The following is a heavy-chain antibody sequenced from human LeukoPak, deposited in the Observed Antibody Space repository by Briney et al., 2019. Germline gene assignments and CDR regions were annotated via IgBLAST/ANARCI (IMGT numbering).Heavy chain of an antibody. CDR1: GLTFNIAW. V-gene: IGHV3-15*01. CDR2: IKSKGDGETT. D-gene: IGHD4-23*01. J-gene: IGHJ4*02. CDR3: ATPSTVAGVTSPQPFEH. Sequence: GGSLRLSCAASGLTFNIAWMSWVRQAPGKGLEWVGRIKSKGDGETTDYGASVKGRVTISRDDSKNTVFLQMDSLKTEDTAVYYCATPSTVAGVTSPQPFEHWGQGTLVTVSS.